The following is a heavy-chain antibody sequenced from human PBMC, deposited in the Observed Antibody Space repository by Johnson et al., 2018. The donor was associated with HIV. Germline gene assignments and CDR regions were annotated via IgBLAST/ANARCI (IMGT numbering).Heavy chain of an antibody. CDR1: GFTFSSYG. J-gene: IGHJ3*02. D-gene: IGHD6-19*01. CDR3: ARAGAVGFDAFDI. CDR2: IWYDGTNK. V-gene: IGHV3-33*01. Sequence: QVQLVESGGGVVQPGGSLRLSCAASGFTFSSYGMHWVRQAPGKGLEWVALIWYDGTNKYYADSVKGRFTISRDNSKNTLYLQMNSLRAEDTAVYYCARAGAVGFDAFDIWGQGTMVTVSS.